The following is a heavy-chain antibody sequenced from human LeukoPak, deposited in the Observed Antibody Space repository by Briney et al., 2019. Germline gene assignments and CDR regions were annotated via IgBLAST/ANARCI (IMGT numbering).Heavy chain of an antibody. J-gene: IGHJ3*02. V-gene: IGHV3-30-3*01. CDR1: GFTFSSYA. CDR2: ISYDGSNK. Sequence: GGSLRLSCAASGFTFSSYAMHWVRQAPGKGLEWVAVISYDGSNKYYADSVKGRLTISRDNSKNTLYLQMNSLRAEDTAVYYCARERRAAFDIWGQGTMVTVSS. CDR3: ARERRAAFDI. D-gene: IGHD1-1*01.